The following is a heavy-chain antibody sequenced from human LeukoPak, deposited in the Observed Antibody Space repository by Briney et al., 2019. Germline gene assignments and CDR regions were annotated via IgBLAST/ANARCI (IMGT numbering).Heavy chain of an antibody. CDR2: IIPILGIA. Sequence: SVKVSCKASGYTFTSYGISWVRQAPGQGLEWMGRIIPILGIANYAQKFQGRVTITADKSTSTACMELSSLRSEDTAVYYCARVGSYCSSTSCYNDYWGQGTLVTVSS. CDR1: GYTFTSYG. J-gene: IGHJ4*02. V-gene: IGHV1-69*04. CDR3: ARVGSYCSSTSCYNDY. D-gene: IGHD2-2*02.